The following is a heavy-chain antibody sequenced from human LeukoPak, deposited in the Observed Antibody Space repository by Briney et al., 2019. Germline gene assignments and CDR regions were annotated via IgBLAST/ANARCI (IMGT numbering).Heavy chain of an antibody. CDR2: INPSGGGT. CDR1: GYTFTSYY. CDR3: ARYIEDYYDSSGYPPSYGMDV. D-gene: IGHD3-22*01. J-gene: IGHJ6*02. V-gene: IGHV1-46*01. Sequence: GASVRVSCKASGYTFTSYYIHWVRQAPGQGLEWMGVINPSGGGTSYAQKFQGRVTMTRDTSISTAYMELSRLRSDDTAVYYCARYIEDYYDSSGYPPSYGMDVWGQGTTVTVSS.